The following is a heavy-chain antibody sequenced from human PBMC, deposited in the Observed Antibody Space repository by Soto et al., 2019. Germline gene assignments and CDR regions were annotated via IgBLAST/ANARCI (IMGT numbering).Heavy chain of an antibody. J-gene: IGHJ4*02. Sequence: ASVKVSCKASGGTFSSYAISWVRQAPGQGLEWMGGIIPIFGTANYAQKFQGRVTITADKSTSTAYMELSSLRSEDTAVYYCARDKGYYYDSSGYYQAFDYWGQGTLVTVSS. CDR2: IIPIFGTA. V-gene: IGHV1-69*06. D-gene: IGHD3-22*01. CDR3: ARDKGYYYDSSGYYQAFDY. CDR1: GGTFSSYA.